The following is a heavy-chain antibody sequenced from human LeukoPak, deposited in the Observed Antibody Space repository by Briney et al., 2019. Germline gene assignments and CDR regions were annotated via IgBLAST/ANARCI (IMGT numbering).Heavy chain of an antibody. D-gene: IGHD3-22*01. V-gene: IGHV1-18*01. CDR1: GYTFTSYG. CDR3: AREYDSSGYYFWFDP. CDR2: IGAYNGNT. J-gene: IGHJ5*02. Sequence: ASVKVSCKASGYTFTSYGISWVQQAPGQGLEWMGWIGAYNGNTNYAQKLQGRVTMTTDASTSTAYMELRSLRSEDTAVYYCAREYDSSGYYFWFDPWGQGTLVTVSS.